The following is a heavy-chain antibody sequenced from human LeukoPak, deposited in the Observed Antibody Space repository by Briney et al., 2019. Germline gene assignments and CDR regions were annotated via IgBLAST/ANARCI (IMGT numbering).Heavy chain of an antibody. CDR3: ARVRYSSSWYSFDY. CDR1: GYTFTDYY. CDR2: INPNSGDT. J-gene: IGHJ4*02. Sequence: ASVKVSCKASGYTFTDYYMHWVRQAPGQGLEWMGWINPNSGDTNHAQNFQGRVTMTRDTSITTVDMELRSLKSDDTAVYYCARVRYSSSWYSFDYWGQGTLVTVSS. V-gene: IGHV1-2*02. D-gene: IGHD6-13*01.